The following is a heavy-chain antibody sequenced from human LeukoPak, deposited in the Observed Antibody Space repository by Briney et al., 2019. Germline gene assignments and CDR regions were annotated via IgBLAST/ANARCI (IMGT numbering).Heavy chain of an antibody. CDR1: GFTFCSYS. CDR2: ISGSGGST. J-gene: IGHJ4*02. CDR3: AKRGWFGGYFDY. Sequence: PGGSLRLSCAASGFTFCSYSMNWVRKAPGKGMEWVSAISGSGGSTYYADSVKGRFTISRDNSKNTLYLQMNSLRAEDTAVYYCAKRGWFGGYFDYWGQGTLVTVSS. D-gene: IGHD3-10*01. V-gene: IGHV3-23*01.